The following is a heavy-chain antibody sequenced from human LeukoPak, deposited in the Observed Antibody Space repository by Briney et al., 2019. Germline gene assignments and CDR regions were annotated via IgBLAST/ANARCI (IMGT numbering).Heavy chain of an antibody. CDR1: GFSFSNAW. CDR2: IKRETDGGTT. J-gene: IGHJ4*02. Sequence: MTGGSLRLSCAASGFSFSNAWMSWVRQAPGKGLEWVGRIKRETDGGTTDYAAPVKGRFTVSRDDSINTLFLQMNSLQSEDTAFYYCTTVSGDAAEWGGGYWGQGTLVTVSS. CDR3: TTVSGDAAEWGGGY. V-gene: IGHV3-15*01. D-gene: IGHD7-27*01.